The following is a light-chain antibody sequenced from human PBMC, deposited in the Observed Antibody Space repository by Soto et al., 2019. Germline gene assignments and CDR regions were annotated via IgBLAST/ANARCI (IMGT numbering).Light chain of an antibody. Sequence: VMTQSPLSLPVTLGQPASISCRSSQSLVDNDGNTYLDWYLQKPGQSPQLLIYTVSYRASGVPDRFSGSGSGTDFTLKISRVEAEDVGVYYCMQRIEFPLTFGGGTKVDIK. J-gene: IGKJ4*01. CDR1: QSLVDNDGNTY. CDR3: MQRIEFPLT. CDR2: TVS. V-gene: IGKV2-40*01.